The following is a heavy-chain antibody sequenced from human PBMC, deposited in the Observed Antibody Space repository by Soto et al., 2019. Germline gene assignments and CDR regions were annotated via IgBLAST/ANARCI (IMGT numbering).Heavy chain of an antibody. CDR2: IYYSGST. V-gene: IGHV4-39*01. J-gene: IGHJ5*02. Sequence: SETLSLTCTVSGGSISSSSYYWGWIRQPPGKGLEWIGSIYYSGSTYYNPSLKSRVTISVDTSKNQFSLKLSSVTAADTAVYYCARWPLYSSSSVLNWFDPWGQGTLVTVSS. CDR3: ARWPLYSSSSVLNWFDP. D-gene: IGHD6-6*01. CDR1: GGSISSSSYY.